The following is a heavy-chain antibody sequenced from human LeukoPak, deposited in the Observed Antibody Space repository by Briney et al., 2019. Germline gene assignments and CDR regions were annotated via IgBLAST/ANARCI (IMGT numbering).Heavy chain of an antibody. CDR2: INHNGETI. D-gene: IGHD3-9*01. V-gene: IGHV3-48*02. CDR3: ARDNDWAFDY. CDR1: GFPFSSYV. Sequence: PGGSLRLSCAASGFPFSSYVMSWVRPAPGKGLEWVSYINHNGETIYYPDFVKGRFTISRDNAKNSLYLQMNSLRDEDTAVYYCARDNDWAFDYWGQGTLVTVSS. J-gene: IGHJ4*02.